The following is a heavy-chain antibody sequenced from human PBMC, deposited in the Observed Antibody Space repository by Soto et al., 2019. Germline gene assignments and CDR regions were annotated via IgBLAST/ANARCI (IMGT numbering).Heavy chain of an antibody. CDR2: ISAYNGNT. V-gene: IGHV1-18*01. CDR1: GYTFTSYG. D-gene: IGHD3-10*01. CDR3: ARVPVRGGWPRDAFDI. J-gene: IGHJ3*02. Sequence: ASVKVSCKASGYTFTSYGISWVRQAPGQGLEWMGWISAYNGNTNYAQKLQGRVTMTTDTSTSTAYMELRSLRSDDTAVYYCARVPVRGGWPRDAFDIWGQGTMATVS.